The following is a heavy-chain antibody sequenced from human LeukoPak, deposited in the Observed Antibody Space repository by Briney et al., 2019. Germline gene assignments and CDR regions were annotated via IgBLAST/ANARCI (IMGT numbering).Heavy chain of an antibody. CDR1: GFTFNSYP. CDR2: ISYDGNHK. V-gene: IGHV3-30-3*01. Sequence: GRSLRLSCAASGFTFNSYPMHWVRQAPGKGLEWVSLISYDGNHKYYADSVKGRFTISRDNSKNTLSLQMNSLRVEDTAVYYCAHIYFYGSESYGDYWGQGTLVTVSS. J-gene: IGHJ4*02. D-gene: IGHD3-10*01. CDR3: AHIYFYGSESYGDY.